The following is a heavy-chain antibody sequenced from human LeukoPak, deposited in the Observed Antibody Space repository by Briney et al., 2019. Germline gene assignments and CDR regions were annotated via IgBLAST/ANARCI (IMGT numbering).Heavy chain of an antibody. CDR2: ISSSGSTI. D-gene: IGHD2-15*01. CDR3: ASQIVVVVAAYDAFDI. Sequence: PGGSLRLSCAASGFTFSSYEMNWVRQAPGKGLEWVSYISSSGSTIYYADSVKGRFTISRDNAKNSLYLQMNSLRAEGTAVYYCASQIVVVVAAYDAFDIWGQGTMVTVSS. V-gene: IGHV3-48*03. CDR1: GFTFSSYE. J-gene: IGHJ3*02.